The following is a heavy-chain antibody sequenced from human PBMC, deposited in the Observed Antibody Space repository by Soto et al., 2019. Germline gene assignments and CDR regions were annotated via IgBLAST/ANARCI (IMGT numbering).Heavy chain of an antibody. CDR2: ISGSGGST. V-gene: IGHV3-23*01. CDR3: AKDQARHTTYDFWSGYYPFDY. D-gene: IGHD3-3*01. CDR1: GFTFSSYA. J-gene: IGHJ4*02. Sequence: GGSLRLSCAASGFTFSSYAMSWVRQAPGKGLEWVSAISGSGGSTYYADSVKGRFTISRDNSKNTLYLQMNSLRAEDTAVYYCAKDQARHTTYDFWSGYYPFDYWGQGTLVTVSS.